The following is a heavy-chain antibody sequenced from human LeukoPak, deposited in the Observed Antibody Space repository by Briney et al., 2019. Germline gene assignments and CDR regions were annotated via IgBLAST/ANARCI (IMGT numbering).Heavy chain of an antibody. V-gene: IGHV3-23*01. CDR3: AKESPFFDY. CDR1: GFTFNNYA. J-gene: IGHJ4*02. Sequence: GGSLRLSCAASGFTFNNYAMSWVRQAPGKGLEWVSVISGDGGSTYYADSVKGRFTISRDNSKNTLFLQMNTPGAGDTAIYYCAKESPFFDYWGQGTRVTVPS. CDR2: ISGDGGST.